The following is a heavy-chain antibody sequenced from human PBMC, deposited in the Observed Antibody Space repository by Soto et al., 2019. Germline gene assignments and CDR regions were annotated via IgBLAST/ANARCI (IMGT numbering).Heavy chain of an antibody. Sequence: EVQLVESGGGLVRPGGSLRLSCAASGFTFSYYWMHWVRQAPGKGLVWVSRIHSDGSSTTYADFVKGRFIISRDNARNTVDMQMNCVRVEDTAVYYCVRGDRGAFDLWGQGTVVNVSS. CDR2: IHSDGSST. V-gene: IGHV3-74*01. J-gene: IGHJ3*01. CDR1: GFTFSYYW. D-gene: IGHD1-26*01. CDR3: VRGDRGAFDL.